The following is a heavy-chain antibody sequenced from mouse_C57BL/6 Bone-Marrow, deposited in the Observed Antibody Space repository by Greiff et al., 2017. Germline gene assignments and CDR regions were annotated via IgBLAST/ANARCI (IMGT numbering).Heavy chain of an antibody. CDR3: ARDDGYYFYWYFDG. D-gene: IGHD2-3*01. V-gene: IGHV1-55*01. CDR2: IYPGSGST. J-gene: IGHJ1*03. CDR1: GYTFTSYW. Sequence: VQLQESGAELVKPGASVKMSCKASGYTFTSYWITWVKQRPGQGLEWIGDIYPGSGSTNYNEKFKSKATLTVDTSSSTAYMQLSSLTSEDSAVYYCARDDGYYFYWYFDGWGTGTTVTVSS.